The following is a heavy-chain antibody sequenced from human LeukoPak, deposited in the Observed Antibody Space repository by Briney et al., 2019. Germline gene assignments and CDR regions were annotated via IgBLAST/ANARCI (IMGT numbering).Heavy chain of an antibody. CDR1: GYTFTNYG. CDR3: ARDFREGPVDY. CDR2: ISTYNGDT. Sequence: ASVKVSCKASGYTFTNYGISWVRRAPGQGLEWMGWISTYNGDTNYAQKLQGRVTMTTDTSTSTAYMELRSLRSDDTAVYYCARDFREGPVDYWGQGTLVTVSS. J-gene: IGHJ4*02. V-gene: IGHV1-18*01.